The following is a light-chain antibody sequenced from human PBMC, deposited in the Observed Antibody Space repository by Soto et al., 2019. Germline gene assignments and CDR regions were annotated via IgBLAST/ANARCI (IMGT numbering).Light chain of an antibody. CDR2: FGS. CDR1: QSLLYNNTYNY. V-gene: IGKV2-28*01. Sequence: IVMTQSPLTLPVTPGEPASISCMSSQSLLYNNTYNYVDWYVQKPGQSPQLLIYFGSNRAPGVPDRFSGSGSGTDFTLKINRVEAEDVGTYYCMQALQSLTCGQGTRLEIK. J-gene: IGKJ5*01. CDR3: MQALQSLT.